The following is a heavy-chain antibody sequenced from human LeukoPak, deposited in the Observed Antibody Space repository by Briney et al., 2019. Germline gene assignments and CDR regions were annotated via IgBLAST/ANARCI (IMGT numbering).Heavy chain of an antibody. D-gene: IGHD1-14*01. V-gene: IGHV4-4*07. CDR1: GGSISSYY. Sequence: PSETLSLTCTVSGGSISSYYWSWIRQPAGKGLEWIGRIYTSGSTNYNPSLKSRVTMSVDTSKNQFSLKLSSVTAADTAVYYCARGTLQFGYYYYYGMDVWGQGTTVTVSS. CDR3: ARGTLQFGYYYYYGMDV. CDR2: IYTSGST. J-gene: IGHJ6*02.